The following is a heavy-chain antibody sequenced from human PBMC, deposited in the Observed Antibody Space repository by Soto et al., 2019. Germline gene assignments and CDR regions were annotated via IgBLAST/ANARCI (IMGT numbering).Heavy chain of an antibody. V-gene: IGHV3-48*01. D-gene: IGHD6-6*01. CDR1: GFTFGTHS. CDR2: IDYSSDTI. Sequence: GGSLRLSCVASGFTFGTHSMNWVRQAPGKGLEWIAYIDYSSDTISYADSVKGRFTISRDNAKNSLYLQMNSLRAEDTAVYYCARSSQLVRFAFDIWGQGTMVTVSS. CDR3: ARSSQLVRFAFDI. J-gene: IGHJ3*02.